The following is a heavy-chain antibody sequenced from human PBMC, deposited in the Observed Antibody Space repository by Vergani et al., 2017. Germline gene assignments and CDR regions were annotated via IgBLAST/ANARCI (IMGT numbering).Heavy chain of an antibody. D-gene: IGHD2-2*01. J-gene: IGHJ6*03. CDR3: ARRVPAAMRDYYYYYMDV. CDR2: IWYDGSNK. CDR1: GFTFSSYG. Sequence: QVQLVESGGGVVQPGRSLRLSCAASGFTFSSYGMHWVRQPPGKGLEWVAVIWYDGSNKYYADSVKGRFTISRDNSKNTLYLQMNSLRAEDTAVYYCARRVPAAMRDYYYYYMDVWGKGTTVTVSS. V-gene: IGHV3-33*01.